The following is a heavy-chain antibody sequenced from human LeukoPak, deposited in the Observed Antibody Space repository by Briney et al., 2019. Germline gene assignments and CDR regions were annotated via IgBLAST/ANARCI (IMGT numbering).Heavy chain of an antibody. Sequence: GGSLRLSCAASGFTFSSYAMSWVRQAPGKGLEWVSDISGSGGSTYYADSVKGRFTISRDNSKNTLYLQMNSLRAEDTAVYYCAKEDSLGYIGSPDAFYIWVQGTMVTVSS. CDR2: ISGSGGST. D-gene: IGHD1-26*01. CDR3: AKEDSLGYIGSPDAFYI. CDR1: GFTFSSYA. V-gene: IGHV3-23*01. J-gene: IGHJ3*02.